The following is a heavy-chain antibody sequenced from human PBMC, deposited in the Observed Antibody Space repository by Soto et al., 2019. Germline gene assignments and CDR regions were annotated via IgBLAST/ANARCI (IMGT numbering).Heavy chain of an antibody. V-gene: IGHV1-18*01. CDR2: ISAYNGNT. Sequence: QVPLVQSEAEVKKPGASVKVSCEASGYTFTTYGISWVRQAPGQGLEWMGWISAYNGNTKYAQKLQDRVTMTTDTPTSTADMELRSLRSHDTAVYYCARVRQRFLDWLLPFYLGQGTLLTVSS. D-gene: IGHD3-3*01. CDR3: ARVRQRFLDWLLPFY. J-gene: IGHJ4*02. CDR1: GYTFTTYG.